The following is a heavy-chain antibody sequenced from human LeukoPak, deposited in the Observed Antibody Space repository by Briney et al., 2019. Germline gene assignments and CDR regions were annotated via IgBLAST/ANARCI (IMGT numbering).Heavy chain of an antibody. D-gene: IGHD3-22*01. J-gene: IGHJ4*02. Sequence: SETLSLTCAVYGGSFSGYYWSWIRQPAGKGLEWIGRIYTSGSTNYNPSLKSRVTMSVDTSKNQFSLKLSSVTAADTAVYYCARDFYYYDSSGWILDYWGQGTLVTVSS. CDR1: GGSFSGYY. CDR2: IYTSGST. V-gene: IGHV4-4*07. CDR3: ARDFYYYDSSGWILDY.